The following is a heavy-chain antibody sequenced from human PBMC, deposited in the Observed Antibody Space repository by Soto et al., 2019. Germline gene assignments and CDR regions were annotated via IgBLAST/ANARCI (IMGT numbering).Heavy chain of an antibody. Sequence: GGSLRLSCTASGFSFSTYAMYWVRQAPGKGLEWVANIKQDGSEKYYVDSVKGRFTISRDNAKNSLYLQMNSLRAEDTAVYYCARAAWYSSSWPDYWGQGTLVTVSS. D-gene: IGHD6-13*01. CDR1: GFSFSTYA. J-gene: IGHJ4*02. CDR2: IKQDGSEK. V-gene: IGHV3-7*03. CDR3: ARAAWYSSSWPDY.